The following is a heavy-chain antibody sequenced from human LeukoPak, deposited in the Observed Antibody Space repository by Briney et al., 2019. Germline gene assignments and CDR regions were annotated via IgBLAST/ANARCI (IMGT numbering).Heavy chain of an antibody. CDR3: ARDIYDSGDFRCDF. CDR2: XSSNSGXX. J-gene: IGHJ4*02. V-gene: IGHV3-43*01. Sequence: GGSLRLSCAVSGFDFGDYTMHWVRQPPGKGLXXXXXXSSNSGXXXXXXXXXXXXXISXDNSKNSLYLQMSSLRTEDTALYYCARDIYDSGDFRCDFWGQGTLVTVSS. D-gene: IGHD3-22*01. CDR1: GFDFGDYT.